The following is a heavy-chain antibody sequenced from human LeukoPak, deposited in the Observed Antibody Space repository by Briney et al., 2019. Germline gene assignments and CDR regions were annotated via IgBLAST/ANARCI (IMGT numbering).Heavy chain of an antibody. CDR2: INPNSGGT. Sequence: ASVKVSFKASGYTFTGYYMHWVRQAPGQGLEWMGWINPNSGGTNYAQKFQGRVTMTRDTSISTAYMELSRLRSDDTAVYYCARTVDDIAVAATLCDYWGQGTLATVSS. J-gene: IGHJ4*02. V-gene: IGHV1-2*02. CDR3: ARTVDDIAVAATLCDY. D-gene: IGHD6-19*01. CDR1: GYTFTGYY.